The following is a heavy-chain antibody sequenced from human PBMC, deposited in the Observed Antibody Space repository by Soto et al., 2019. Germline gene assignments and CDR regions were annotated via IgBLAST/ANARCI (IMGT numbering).Heavy chain of an antibody. Sequence: ASVKVSCKASGYTFIDYYMHWVRQAPGQGLEWTGRISPRSGGTNYAQKFQCRVTMTWDTSLNTAYMELSSLISEDTAVYYCARPPGYISDWYYFVLWRQGTLVTVSS. CDR3: ARPPGYISDWYYFVL. CDR2: ISPRSGGT. CDR1: GYTFIDYY. J-gene: IGHJ4*02. V-gene: IGHV1-2*02. D-gene: IGHD3-9*01.